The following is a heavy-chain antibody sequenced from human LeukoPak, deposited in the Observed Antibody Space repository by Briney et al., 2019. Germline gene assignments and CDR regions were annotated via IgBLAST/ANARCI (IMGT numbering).Heavy chain of an antibody. CDR2: ITGGGDYT. D-gene: IGHD2-2*01. CDR1: GHTFSSYV. Sequence: GASLRLSCAASGHTFSSYVMTWVRQAPGKGLAWVSTITGGGDYTYYVDSVKGRFTVARDNSKNTLYLQVNSLRAEDTAVYYCAKGIYTSTSYYDSWGQGTLVTVSS. J-gene: IGHJ4*02. V-gene: IGHV3-23*01. CDR3: AKGIYTSTSYYDS.